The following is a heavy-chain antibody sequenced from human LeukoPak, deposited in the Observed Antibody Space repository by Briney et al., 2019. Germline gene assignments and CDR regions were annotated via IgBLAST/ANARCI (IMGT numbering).Heavy chain of an antibody. V-gene: IGHV3-48*01. Sequence: PGGSLRLSCAASGFTFSSYSMNWVRQAPGKGLEWVSYISSSSSTIYYADSVKGRFTISRDNAKNSLYLQMNSLRAEDTAVYYCAARLVVTAMRGAFDIWGQGTMVTVSS. CDR2: ISSSSSTI. D-gene: IGHD2-21*02. CDR3: AARLVVTAMRGAFDI. CDR1: GFTFSSYS. J-gene: IGHJ3*02.